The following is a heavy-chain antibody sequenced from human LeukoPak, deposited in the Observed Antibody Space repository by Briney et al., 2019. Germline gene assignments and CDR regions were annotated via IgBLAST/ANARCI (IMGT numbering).Heavy chain of an antibody. CDR3: AKWGCSGGSCYPFDY. Sequence: GGSLRLSCAASGFTFSSYAMAWVRQGPGKGLEWVSAISGSRNNTYYADSVKGRFTISRDNSKNTLYLQMNSLRAEDTAVYYCAKWGCSGGSCYPFDYWGQGTLVTVSS. D-gene: IGHD2-15*01. CDR2: ISGSRNNT. CDR1: GFTFSSYA. J-gene: IGHJ4*02. V-gene: IGHV3-23*01.